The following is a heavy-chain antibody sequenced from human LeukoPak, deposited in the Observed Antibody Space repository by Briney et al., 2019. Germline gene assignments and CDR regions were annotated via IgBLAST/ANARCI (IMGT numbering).Heavy chain of an antibody. V-gene: IGHV3-23*01. CDR1: GFTFSSYA. CDR3: AKGMAIVVVPAAIKQTYFDY. CDR2: ISGSGGST. Sequence: PGGSLRLSCAASGFTFSSYAISWVRQPPGKGLEWVSAISGSGGSTYYADSVKGRFTISRDNSKNTLYLQMNSLRAEDTAVYYCAKGMAIVVVPAAIKQTYFDYWGQGTLVTVSS. J-gene: IGHJ4*02. D-gene: IGHD2-2*02.